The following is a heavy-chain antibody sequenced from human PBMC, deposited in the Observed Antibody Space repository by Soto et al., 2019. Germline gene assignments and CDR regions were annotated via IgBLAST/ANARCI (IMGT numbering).Heavy chain of an antibody. CDR2: IYYSGST. D-gene: IGHD2-15*01. CDR3: ARAEVGYCSGGSCYGDAFDI. J-gene: IGHJ3*02. CDR1: GGSISSGGYY. Sequence: HVQLQESGPGLVKPSQTLSLTCTVSGGSISSGGYYWSWIRQHPGTGLEWIGYIYYSGSTYYNPSLKCRVTLSVDSSKYQFSLKLSSVTAADTAVYYCARAEVGYCSGGSCYGDAFDIWGQGTMVTVSS. V-gene: IGHV4-31*03.